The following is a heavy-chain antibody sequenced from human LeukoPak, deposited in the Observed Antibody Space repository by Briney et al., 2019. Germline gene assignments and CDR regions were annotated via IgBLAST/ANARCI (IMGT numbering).Heavy chain of an antibody. CDR1: GFTFDDYG. Sequence: GGSLRLSCAASGFTFDDYGMSWVRQAPGKGLEWVSGINWNGGSTGYADSVKGRFTISRDNAKNSLSLHMNSLRAEDTALYYGSRVAEWELLLWDYWGQGTLVTVSS. J-gene: IGHJ4*02. CDR2: INWNGGST. CDR3: SRVAEWELLLWDY. D-gene: IGHD1-26*01. V-gene: IGHV3-20*04.